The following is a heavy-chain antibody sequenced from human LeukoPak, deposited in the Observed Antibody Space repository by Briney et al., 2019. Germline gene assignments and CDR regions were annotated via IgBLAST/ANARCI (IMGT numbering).Heavy chain of an antibody. CDR3: ARDYCSSTSCYSLGWFDP. D-gene: IGHD2-2*02. Sequence: SETLSLTCTVSGYSISSGYYWSWIRQPAGKGLEWIGRIYTSGSTNYNPSLKSRVTISVDTSKNQFSLKLSSVTAADTAVYYCARDYCSSTSCYSLGWFDPWGQGTLVTVSS. V-gene: IGHV4-61*02. J-gene: IGHJ5*02. CDR1: GYSISSGYY. CDR2: IYTSGST.